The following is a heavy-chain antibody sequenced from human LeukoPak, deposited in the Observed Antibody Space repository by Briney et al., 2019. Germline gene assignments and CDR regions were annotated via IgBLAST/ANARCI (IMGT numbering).Heavy chain of an antibody. J-gene: IGHJ4*02. V-gene: IGHV4-30-4*01. CDR3: AREGSTGALGY. CDR1: GGSISSGDYY. D-gene: IGHD7-27*01. Sequence: PSETLSLTCTVSGGSISSGDYYWSWIRQPPGKGLVWIGYIYYSGSTYYNPSLKSRVTISVDTSKNQFSLKLSSVTAADTAVYYCAREGSTGALGYWGQGTLVTVSS. CDR2: IYYSGST.